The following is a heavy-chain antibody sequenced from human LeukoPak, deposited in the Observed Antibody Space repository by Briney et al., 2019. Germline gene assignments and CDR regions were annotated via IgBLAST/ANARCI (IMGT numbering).Heavy chain of an antibody. Sequence: PGRSLRLSCASSVFTFSTYGMHRVRQAPGKGLEWVAVISYDGSNKYYADSVKGRFTISRDNSKNTLYLQMNSLRAEDTAVYYCARDPEPWGYFDYWGQGTLVTVSS. V-gene: IGHV3-30*03. D-gene: IGHD7-27*01. CDR1: VFTFSTYG. CDR3: ARDPEPWGYFDY. CDR2: ISYDGSNK. J-gene: IGHJ4*02.